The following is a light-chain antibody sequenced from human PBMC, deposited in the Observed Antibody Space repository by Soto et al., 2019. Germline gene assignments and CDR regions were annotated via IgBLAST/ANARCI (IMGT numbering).Light chain of an antibody. CDR2: EVI. V-gene: IGLV2-8*01. Sequence: QSVLTQPPSASGSPGQSVTISCTGTSSDVGGYKFVSWYQQHPGKAPKLIIYEVIKRPSGVPDRFSGSKSGNTASLTVSGLQAEDEGDYYCSSYGGSSNLVFGGGTKVTVL. CDR1: SSDVGGYKF. CDR3: SSYGGSSNLV. J-gene: IGLJ2*01.